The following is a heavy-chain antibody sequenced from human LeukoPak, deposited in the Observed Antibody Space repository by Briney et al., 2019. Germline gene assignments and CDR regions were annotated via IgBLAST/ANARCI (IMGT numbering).Heavy chain of an antibody. J-gene: IGHJ6*02. CDR3: AKDPDYGGNSRYGMDV. Sequence: GGSLRLSCAPSGFTFDNYAMHWVRQAPGKGLEWVSLVSADGTRTSYADSVKGRFTISRDNSKNSLYLQMDSLRTEDTALYYCAKDPDYGGNSRYGMDVWGQGTTVTVSS. CDR2: VSADGTRT. V-gene: IGHV3-43*02. D-gene: IGHD4-23*01. CDR1: GFTFDNYA.